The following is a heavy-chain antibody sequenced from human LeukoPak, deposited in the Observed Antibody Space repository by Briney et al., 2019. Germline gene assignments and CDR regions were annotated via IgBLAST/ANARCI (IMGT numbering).Heavy chain of an antibody. J-gene: IGHJ3*01. CDR3: ARGPHYYGDYIRYFPDAFHV. CDR2: IKHGGGA. CDR1: GASFSEYV. V-gene: IGHV4-34*01. D-gene: IGHD4-17*01. Sequence: SGTLSLTCGVSGASFSEYVWNWVRQSPAEGVEWIGEIKHGGGATYNPSLMGRVTISADTSKNQFSLKLSSVTAADTAVYFCARGPHYYGDYIRYFPDAFHVWGRGTVVSVSS.